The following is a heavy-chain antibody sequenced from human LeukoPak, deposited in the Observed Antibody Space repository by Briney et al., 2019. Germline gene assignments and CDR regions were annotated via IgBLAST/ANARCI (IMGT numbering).Heavy chain of an antibody. CDR1: GFTFSNYG. J-gene: IGHJ4*02. D-gene: IGHD3-10*01. V-gene: IGHV3-30*02. CDR3: ARGGLHRLWFGEF. CDR2: IRYDGSDE. Sequence: GGSLRLSCAASGFTFSNYGIHWVRQAPGKGLEWVAFIRYDGSDEYYAESVKGRFTIFRDNSKNTLHLQMNSLRADDTAVYYCARGGLHRLWFGEFWGQGTLVTVSS.